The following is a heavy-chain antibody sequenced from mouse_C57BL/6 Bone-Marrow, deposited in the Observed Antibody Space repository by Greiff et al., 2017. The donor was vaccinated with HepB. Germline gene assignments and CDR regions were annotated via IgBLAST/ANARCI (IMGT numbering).Heavy chain of an antibody. CDR1: GYAFTNYL. D-gene: IGHD1-1*01. Sequence: VQLQQSGAELVRPGTSVKVSCKASGYAFTNYLIEWVKQRPGQGLEWIGVINPGSGGTNYNEKFKGKATLTADKSSSTAYMQLSSLTSEDSAVYFCARDITTVPLFAYWGQGTLVTVSA. CDR3: ARDITTVPLFAY. CDR2: INPGSGGT. J-gene: IGHJ3*01. V-gene: IGHV1-54*01.